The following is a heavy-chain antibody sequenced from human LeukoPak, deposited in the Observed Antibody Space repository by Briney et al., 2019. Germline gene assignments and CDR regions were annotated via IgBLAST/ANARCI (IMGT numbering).Heavy chain of an antibody. CDR1: GFIFSNYA. D-gene: IGHD3-9*01. CDR2: ISGRSNNT. CDR3: SKWGDYDVLTGYYVFDF. J-gene: IGHJ4*02. V-gene: IGHV3-23*01. Sequence: GASLRLSCAASGFIFSNYAMYWVRQAPGKGLEWVSAISGRSNNTYYADSVKGRFTISRDSSKNTLYLQMNSLRADDTAVYYCSKWGDYDVLTGYYVFDFWGQGTLVTVSS.